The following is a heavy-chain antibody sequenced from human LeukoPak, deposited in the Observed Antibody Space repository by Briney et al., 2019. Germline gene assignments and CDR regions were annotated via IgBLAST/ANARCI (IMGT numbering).Heavy chain of an antibody. CDR1: GYTFTSYG. CDR3: ARDRDPYDILTYMDV. V-gene: IGHV1-8*02. D-gene: IGHD3-9*01. CDR2: MNPNSGNT. Sequence: ASVKVSCKASGYTFTSYGISWVRQATGQGLEWMGWMNPNSGNTGYAQKFQGRVTMTRNTSISTAYMELSSLRSEDTAVYYCARDRDPYDILTYMDVWGKGTTVTISS. J-gene: IGHJ6*03.